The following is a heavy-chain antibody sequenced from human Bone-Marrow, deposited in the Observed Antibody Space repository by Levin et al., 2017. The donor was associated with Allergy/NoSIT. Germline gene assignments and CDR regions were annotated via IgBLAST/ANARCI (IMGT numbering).Heavy chain of an antibody. D-gene: IGHD2-8*01. J-gene: IGHJ2*01. Sequence: SQTLSLTCTVSGGSISSGSYYWSWIRQPAGKGLEWIGRIYSTGGTHYNPSLQSRVTVSVDTSKNQFSLRLSSVTAADTGIYFCARMVVDFEWYFDLWGRGTLVTVSS. CDR2: IYSTGGT. CDR1: GGSISSGSYY. V-gene: IGHV4-61*02. CDR3: ARMVVDFEWYFDL.